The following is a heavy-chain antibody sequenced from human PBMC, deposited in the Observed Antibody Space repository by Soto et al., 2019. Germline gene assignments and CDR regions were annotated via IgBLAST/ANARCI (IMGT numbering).Heavy chain of an antibody. CDR1: GGSISSSSYY. D-gene: IGHD6-13*01. Sequence: QLQLQESGPGLVKPSETLSLTCTVSGGSISSSSYYWGWIRQPPGKGLEWIGSIYYSGSTYYNPSIKRRVTISVDTSKNQFSLKLSSVTAEDTAVYYCARHSSSWYLGWFDPWGQGTLVTVSS. J-gene: IGHJ5*02. V-gene: IGHV4-39*01. CDR3: ARHSSSWYLGWFDP. CDR2: IYYSGST.